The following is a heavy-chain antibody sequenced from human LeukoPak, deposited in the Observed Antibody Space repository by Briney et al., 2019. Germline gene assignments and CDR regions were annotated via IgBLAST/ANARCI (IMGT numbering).Heavy chain of an antibody. CDR2: IYYTGNT. CDR3: ARQTGSGLFTLP. D-gene: IGHD3/OR15-3a*01. V-gene: IGHV4-39*01. CDR1: GVSISSSNSY. Sequence: SETLSLTCTVSGVSISSSNSYWGWIRQPPGKGLEWIGSIYYTGNTYYNASLKSRVTISIDTSRNQISLRLTSVTAADTAMYYCARQTGSGLFTLPGGQGTLVTVSS. J-gene: IGHJ4*02.